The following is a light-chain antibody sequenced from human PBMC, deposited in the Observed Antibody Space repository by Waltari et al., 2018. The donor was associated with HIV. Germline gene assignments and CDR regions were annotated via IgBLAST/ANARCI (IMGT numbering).Light chain of an antibody. CDR1: SGHSNYV. V-gene: IGLV4-69*01. CDR3: QTWGTGIVV. CDR2: LNSDGSY. Sequence: LVLTQSPSASASLGASVRLTCTLSSGHSNYVIAWHQQRPEQGPRFLMGLNSDGSYTRGDGLPVRFSGSSSGAERYVTISSLQSDDEADYYCQTWGTGIVVFGGGTKLAVL. J-gene: IGLJ2*01.